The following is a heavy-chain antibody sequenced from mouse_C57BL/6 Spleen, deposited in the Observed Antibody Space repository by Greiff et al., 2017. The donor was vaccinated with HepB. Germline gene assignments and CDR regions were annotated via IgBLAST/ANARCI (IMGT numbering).Heavy chain of an antibody. J-gene: IGHJ2*01. Sequence: QVQLQQPGAELVMPGASVKLSCKASGYTFTSYWMHWVKQRPGQGLEWIGEIDPSDSYTNSNQKFKGKSTLTVDKSSSTAYMQLSSLTSEDSAVYYCARDSSGYNDFDYWGQGTTLTVSS. CDR1: GYTFTSYW. D-gene: IGHD3-2*02. CDR3: ARDSSGYNDFDY. V-gene: IGHV1-69*01. CDR2: IDPSDSYT.